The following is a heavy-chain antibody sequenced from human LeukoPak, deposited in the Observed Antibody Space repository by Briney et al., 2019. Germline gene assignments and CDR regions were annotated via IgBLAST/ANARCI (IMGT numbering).Heavy chain of an antibody. D-gene: IGHD1-26*01. CDR1: GFTFSNYA. CDR2: ISYDGSNK. V-gene: IGHV3-30*04. CDR3: TGAVYSGSDFDY. J-gene: IGHJ4*02. Sequence: SGGSLRLSCTASGFTFSNYAMSWVRQAPGKGLEWVAVISYDGSNKYYADSVKGRFTISRDNSKNMLYLQMNSLRVEDTAVYYCTGAVYSGSDFDYWGQGTLVTVSS.